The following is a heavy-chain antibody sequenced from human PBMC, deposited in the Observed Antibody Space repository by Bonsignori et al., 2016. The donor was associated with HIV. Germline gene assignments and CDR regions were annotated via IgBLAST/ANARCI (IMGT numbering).Heavy chain of an antibody. Sequence: EVQLVQSGPEVKKPGESLKISCKGSGYSFTNYWIGWVRQMPGKGLEWMGIIYPDDSDTRYSPSFQGQVTFSADKSISTAYLQWSSLKASDTAMYYCARPYCSGGTCYRDPFDYWGQGTLVTV. CDR3: ARPYCSGGTCYRDPFDY. CDR1: GYSFTNYW. V-gene: IGHV5-51*01. CDR2: IYPDDSDT. J-gene: IGHJ4*02. D-gene: IGHD2-15*01.